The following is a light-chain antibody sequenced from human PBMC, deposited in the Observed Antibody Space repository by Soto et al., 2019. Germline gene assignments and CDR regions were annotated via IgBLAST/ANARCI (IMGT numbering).Light chain of an antibody. V-gene: IGKV1-5*03. J-gene: IGKJ1*01. Sequence: DIQMTQSPSTLSASVGDRVTITCRASQSIGTWLAWYQQKSGKAPKLLIYKASSLESGVPSRFSGSGSGTEFTLTISTLQPDDFATYYCQHRRTFGQGTKVEIK. CDR1: QSIGTW. CDR2: KAS. CDR3: QHRRT.